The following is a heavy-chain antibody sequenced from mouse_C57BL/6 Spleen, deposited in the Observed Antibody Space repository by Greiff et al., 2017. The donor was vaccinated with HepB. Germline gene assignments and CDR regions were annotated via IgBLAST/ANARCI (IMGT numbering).Heavy chain of an antibody. CDR1: GFTFSSYA. CDR2: ISDGGSYT. CDR3: ARDRDYYGRERYYFDY. D-gene: IGHD1-1*01. J-gene: IGHJ2*01. V-gene: IGHV5-4*01. Sequence: EVKVVESGGGLVKPGGSLKLSCAASGFTFSSYAMSWVRQTPEKRLGWVATISDGGSYTYYPDNVKGRFTISGDNAKKNLYLQMSHLKSEDTAMYYCARDRDYYGRERYYFDYWGQGTTLTVSS.